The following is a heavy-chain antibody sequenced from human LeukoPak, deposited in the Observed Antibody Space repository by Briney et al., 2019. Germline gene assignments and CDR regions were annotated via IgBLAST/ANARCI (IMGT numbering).Heavy chain of an antibody. CDR2: ISYSGST. V-gene: IGHV4-59*01. D-gene: IGHD1-1*01. CDR1: GDSISSYY. CDR3: AREWATTGLDY. Sequence: SETLSLTCTVSGDSISSYYWNWIRQPPGKGLEWIGYISYSGSTKYNPSLESRVTISVDTSINQFSLKLSSVTAADTAVYYCAREWATTGLDYWGQGTLVTVSS. J-gene: IGHJ4*02.